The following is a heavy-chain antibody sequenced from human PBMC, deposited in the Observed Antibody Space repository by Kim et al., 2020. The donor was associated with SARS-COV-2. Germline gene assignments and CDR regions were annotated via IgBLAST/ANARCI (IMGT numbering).Heavy chain of an antibody. CDR2: INSDGSST. D-gene: IGHD2-15*01. CDR1: GFTFSSYW. CDR3: ARPVGDCSGGSCYYYYYGMDV. J-gene: IGHJ6*02. Sequence: LSLTCAASGFTFSSYWMHWVRQAPGKGLVWVSRINSDGSSTSYADSVKGRFTISRDNAKNTLYLQMNSLRAEDTAVYYCARPVGDCSGGSCYYYYYGMDVWGQGTTVTVSS. V-gene: IGHV3-74*01.